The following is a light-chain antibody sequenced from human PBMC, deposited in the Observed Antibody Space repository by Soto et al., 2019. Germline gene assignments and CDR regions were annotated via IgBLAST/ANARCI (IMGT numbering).Light chain of an antibody. V-gene: IGKV1-33*01. CDR2: DAS. CDR3: QQLNSYPLT. J-gene: IGKJ4*01. CDR1: QDIGNY. Sequence: DIQMTQSPSSLSASVGDRVTITCQASQDIGNYLNWYQQKPGKAPKLLIFDASNLESGVPSRFSGSGSGTDFTFTISSLQPEDIATYYCQQLNSYPLTFGGGTKVEIK.